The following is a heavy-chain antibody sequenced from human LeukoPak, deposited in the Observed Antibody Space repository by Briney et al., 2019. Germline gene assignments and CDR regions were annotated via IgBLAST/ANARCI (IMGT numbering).Heavy chain of an antibody. Sequence: GGSLRLSCAASGFTFSSYEMNWVRQAPGKGLEWVSYISSSGSTIYYADSVKGRFTISRDNAKNSLYLQMNSLRAEDTAVYYCARDWGGNNDILTGYYPYYFDYWGRGTLVTVSS. V-gene: IGHV3-48*03. CDR1: GFTFSSYE. D-gene: IGHD3-9*01. CDR3: ARDWGGNNDILTGYYPYYFDY. CDR2: ISSSGSTI. J-gene: IGHJ4*02.